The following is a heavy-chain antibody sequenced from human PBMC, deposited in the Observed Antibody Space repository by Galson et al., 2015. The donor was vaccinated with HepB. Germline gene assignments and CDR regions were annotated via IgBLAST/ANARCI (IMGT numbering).Heavy chain of an antibody. V-gene: IGHV4-30-2*01. J-gene: IGHJ4*02. CDR3: ARKAIAMAGSFDS. CDR1: GGSVNSGGCS. CDR2: IFHSGST. Sequence: TLSLTCDVSGGSVNSGGCSWSWIRQPPGKGLEWIGYIFHSGSTYSIPSLRGRVTFSLDRSKNHVSLTLRSVTAADTAVYYCARKAIAMAGSFDSWGQGTLVTVSS. D-gene: IGHD6-19*01.